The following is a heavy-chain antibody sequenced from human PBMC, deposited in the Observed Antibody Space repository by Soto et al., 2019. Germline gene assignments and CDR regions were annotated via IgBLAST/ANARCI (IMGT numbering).Heavy chain of an antibody. Sequence: VHLLESGGGLVQPGGSLRLSCAASGFTFSSYAMSWVRQAPWTGLEWVSGITASGGSTSYADSVKGRFTISRDNSENTLYMQMNSLRAEETAVYYCAHTQGIVLVPAAIWYWVQGTLITVSS. CDR3: AHTQGIVLVPAAIWY. CDR1: GFTFSSYA. V-gene: IGHV3-23*01. J-gene: IGHJ4*02. CDR2: ITASGGST. D-gene: IGHD2-2*02.